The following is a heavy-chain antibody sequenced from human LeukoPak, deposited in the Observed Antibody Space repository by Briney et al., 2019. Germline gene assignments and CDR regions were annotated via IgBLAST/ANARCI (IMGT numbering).Heavy chain of an antibody. CDR1: GFTFSTNY. CDR2: IYSGGRT. D-gene: IGHD3-22*01. J-gene: IGHJ2*01. Sequence: GGSLRLSCAASGFTFSTNYMSWIRQAPGKGLEWVSIIYSGGRTSYADSVKGRFTISRDISKNTLFLQMSSLRAEDTAVYYCARSPRIYDSSGYYLVEYFDLWGRGTLVTVSS. V-gene: IGHV3-53*01. CDR3: ARSPRIYDSSGYYLVEYFDL.